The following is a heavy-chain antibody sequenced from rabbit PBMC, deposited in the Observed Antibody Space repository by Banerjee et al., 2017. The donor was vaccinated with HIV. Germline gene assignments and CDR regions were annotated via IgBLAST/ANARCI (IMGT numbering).Heavy chain of an antibody. Sequence: QEQLEESGGDLVKPEGSLTLTCTASGFSFSNKCVMCWVRQASGKGLEWIACINTSSGNTVYATWAKGRFTISKTSSTTVTLQMTSLTAADTATYFCMRYGTGWGDNLWGQGTLVTVS. D-gene: IGHD4-1*01. CDR2: INTSSGNT. J-gene: IGHJ6*01. CDR3: MRYGTGWGDNL. CDR1: GFSFSNKCV. V-gene: IGHV1S45*01.